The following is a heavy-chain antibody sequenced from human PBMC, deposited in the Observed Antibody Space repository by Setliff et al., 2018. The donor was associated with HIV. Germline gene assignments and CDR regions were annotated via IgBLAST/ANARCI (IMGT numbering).Heavy chain of an antibody. CDR2: IYWDDDK. CDR1: GFSLSATSMG. Sequence: SGPTLVNPTQTLTLTCTFSGFSLSATSMGVGWVRQPPGKALEWLALIYWDDDKRYSPSLESRLTITKDTSKNQVVLTMTNMDSVDTATYYCTHRRRDGFNPYWGQGTRVTVSS. J-gene: IGHJ4*02. V-gene: IGHV2-5*02. D-gene: IGHD2-21*01. CDR3: THRRRDGFNPY.